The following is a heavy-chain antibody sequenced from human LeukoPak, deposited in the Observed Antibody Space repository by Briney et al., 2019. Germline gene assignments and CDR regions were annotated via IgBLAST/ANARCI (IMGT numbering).Heavy chain of an antibody. CDR1: GFSFSDNF. CDR2: INSDGSMI. Sequence: GRSLRLSCAASGFSFSDNFMGWMRQAPGKGLEWISYINSDGSMIKYTGSVEGRFTISRDNAKNSLYLQMNSLRAEDTALYYCARGSHGWTSDFWGQGSQVTVSS. J-gene: IGHJ4*02. D-gene: IGHD2-2*03. V-gene: IGHV3-11*01. CDR3: ARGSHGWTSDF.